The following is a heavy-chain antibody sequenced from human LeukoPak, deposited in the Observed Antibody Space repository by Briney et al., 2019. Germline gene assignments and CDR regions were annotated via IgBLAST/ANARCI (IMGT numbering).Heavy chain of an antibody. V-gene: IGHV3-23*01. CDR3: AKDWLRTVTVEALFDY. CDR1: GFTFSSYA. CDR2: ISGSGGST. D-gene: IGHD4-17*01. J-gene: IGHJ4*02. Sequence: GGSLRLSCAASGFTFSSYAMSWVRQAPGKGLEWVSAISGSGGSTYYADSVKGRFTISRDNSKNTLYLQMNSLRAEDTAVYYCAKDWLRTVTVEALFDYWGQGTLVTVSS.